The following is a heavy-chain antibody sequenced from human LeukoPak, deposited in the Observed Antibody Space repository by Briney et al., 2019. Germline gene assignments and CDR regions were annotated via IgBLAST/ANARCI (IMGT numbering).Heavy chain of an antibody. Sequence: ASVKVSCKASGYSFTSNYIHWVRQAPGQGLEWMGMIYPRDGSTSYAQKFQGRVTVTRDTSTSAVHMELSGLRSEDTAVYYCARDQEAFDYWGQGTLVTVSS. V-gene: IGHV1-46*01. J-gene: IGHJ4*02. CDR1: GYSFTSNY. CDR2: IYPRDGST. CDR3: ARDQEAFDY.